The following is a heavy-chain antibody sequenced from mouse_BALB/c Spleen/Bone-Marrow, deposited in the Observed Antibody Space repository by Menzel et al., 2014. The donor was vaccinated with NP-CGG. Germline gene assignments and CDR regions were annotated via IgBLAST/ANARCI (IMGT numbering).Heavy chain of an antibody. CDR1: GFSLSTSGMS. Sequence: VMLVESGPGILQPSQTLILTCSFSGFSLSTSGMSVGWIRQPSGKGLEWLAHIWWNDDKYYNPALRSRLTISKDTSNNQVFLKIASVVTADTATYYCTRIDSRYDEAMDYWGQGTSVIVSS. V-gene: IGHV8-8*01. CDR3: TRIDSRYDEAMDY. D-gene: IGHD2-12*01. J-gene: IGHJ4*01. CDR2: IWWNDDK.